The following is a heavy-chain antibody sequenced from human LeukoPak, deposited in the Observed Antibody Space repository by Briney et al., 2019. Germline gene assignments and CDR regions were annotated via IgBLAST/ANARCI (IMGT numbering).Heavy chain of an antibody. J-gene: IGHJ4*02. Sequence: GGSLRLSCAASGFTFSSYGMHWVRQAPGKGLEWVAVISYDGSNKYYADSVKGRFTISRDNSKNTLYLQMNSLRAEDTAVYYCARVQLSSGYYSEGFDYWGQGTLVTVSS. CDR2: ISYDGSNK. D-gene: IGHD3-22*01. V-gene: IGHV3-30*03. CDR3: ARVQLSSGYYSEGFDY. CDR1: GFTFSSYG.